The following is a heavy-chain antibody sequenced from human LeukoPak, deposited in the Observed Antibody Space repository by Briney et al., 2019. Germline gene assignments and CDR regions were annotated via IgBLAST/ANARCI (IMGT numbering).Heavy chain of an antibody. Sequence: ETLSLTCTVSGGSISSDYWSWIRQPPGKGLEWIGYIYYSGSTNYNPSLKSRVTISVDTSKNQFSLKLSSVTAADTAVYYCAGTPQGTMYYYDSSGYYFAFDIWGQGTMVTVSS. J-gene: IGHJ3*02. CDR1: GGSISSDY. CDR3: AGTPQGTMYYYDSSGYYFAFDI. V-gene: IGHV4-59*01. D-gene: IGHD3-22*01. CDR2: IYYSGST.